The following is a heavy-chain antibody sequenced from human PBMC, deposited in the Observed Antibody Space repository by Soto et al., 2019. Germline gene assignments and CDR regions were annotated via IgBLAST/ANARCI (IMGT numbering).Heavy chain of an antibody. CDR3: ARGYSSGDY. CDR1: GFTFSSYT. D-gene: IGHD6-19*01. CDR2: ISSSSSYI. V-gene: IGHV3-21*01. Sequence: EVQLVESGGGLVKPGGSLRLSCAASGFTFSSYTMNWVRQAPGKGLEWVSSISSSSSYIYYADSVKGRFTISRDNAKNSLYLKMNRLIAEDTAVYYCARGYSSGDYWGQGTLVTVSS. J-gene: IGHJ4*02.